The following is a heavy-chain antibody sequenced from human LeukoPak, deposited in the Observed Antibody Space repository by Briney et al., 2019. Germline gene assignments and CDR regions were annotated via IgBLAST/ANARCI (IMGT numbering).Heavy chain of an antibody. Sequence: SVKVSCKASGGTFSSYAISWVRQAPGQGLEWMGGIIPIFGTANYAQKFQGRVTITADKSTSTAYMELSSLRSEDTAVYYCARGDGYCSGGSCMIFDYWGQGTLVTVSS. J-gene: IGHJ4*02. CDR2: IIPIFGTA. CDR1: GGTFSSYA. D-gene: IGHD2-15*01. CDR3: ARGDGYCSGGSCMIFDY. V-gene: IGHV1-69*06.